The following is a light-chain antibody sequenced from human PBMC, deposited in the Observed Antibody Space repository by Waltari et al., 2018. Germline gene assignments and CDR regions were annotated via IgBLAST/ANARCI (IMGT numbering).Light chain of an antibody. V-gene: IGKV3-15*01. CDR2: GAS. J-gene: IGKJ3*01. Sequence: EIVMTQSPVTLSVSPGDRDTLSCRASQSVSNNVAWYQQNPGQVPLVLIYGASSRATGIPARFSGSGSGTDFTLTISSLQSEDAAIYYCQQYNKWPPVTFGPGTKVDLK. CDR3: QQYNKWPPVT. CDR1: QSVSNN.